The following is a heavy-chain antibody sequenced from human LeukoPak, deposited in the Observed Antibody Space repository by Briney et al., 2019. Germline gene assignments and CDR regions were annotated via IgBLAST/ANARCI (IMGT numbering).Heavy chain of an antibody. CDR2: IIPIFGTA. V-gene: IGHV1-69*05. J-gene: IGHJ4*02. Sequence: VASVKVSCKASGGTCSSYAISWVRQAPGQGLEWMGGIIPIFGTANYAQKFQGRVTITTDESTSTAYMELSSLRSEYTAVYYCATYCTNGVCNFDYWGQGTLVTVSS. D-gene: IGHD2-8*01. CDR1: GGTCSSYA. CDR3: ATYCTNGVCNFDY.